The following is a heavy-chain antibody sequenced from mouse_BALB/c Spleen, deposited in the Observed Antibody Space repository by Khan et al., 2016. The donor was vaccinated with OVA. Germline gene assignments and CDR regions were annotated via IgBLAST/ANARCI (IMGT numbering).Heavy chain of an antibody. D-gene: IGHD2-14*01. V-gene: IGHV3-8*02. CDR3: ATSTYRYAFAY. Sequence: EVQLQESGPSLVKPSQTLSLTCSVSGDSITSGYWSWIRKFPGNKLEYMGYMIYTGYTYYNPSLKSRISITRHTSKNQYYLQLNSVTTEDTATYYCATSTYRYAFAYWGQGTLVTVSA. J-gene: IGHJ3*01. CDR2: MIYTGYT. CDR1: GDSITSGY.